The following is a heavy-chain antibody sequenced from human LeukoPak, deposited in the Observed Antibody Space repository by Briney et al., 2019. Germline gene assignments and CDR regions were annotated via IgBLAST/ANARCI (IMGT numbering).Heavy chain of an antibody. D-gene: IGHD2-2*01. V-gene: IGHV4-34*01. CDR2: INHSGST. CDR3: ASLWLPAATYGMDV. Sequence: SETLSLTCAVYGGSFSGCYWCWIRKPPPKGLEWVGEINHSGSTNYNPSLKRRVTISVDTSKNQFSLKLSSVTAADTAVYYCASLWLPAATYGMDVWGQGTTVSVSS. CDR1: GGSFSGCY. J-gene: IGHJ6*02.